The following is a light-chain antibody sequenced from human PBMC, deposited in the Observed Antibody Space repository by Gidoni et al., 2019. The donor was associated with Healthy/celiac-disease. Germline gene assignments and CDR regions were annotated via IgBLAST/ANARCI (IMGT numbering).Light chain of an antibody. CDR1: QSVSSSY. Sequence: EIVLTQSPGTLSLSPGERATLSCRASQSVSSSYLAWYQQKPGQAPRCLIYGAPSRATGIPDRFSGSGSGTDFTLTISRLEPEDFAVYYCQQYGSSPWTFGQGTKVEIK. J-gene: IGKJ1*01. CDR3: QQYGSSPWT. CDR2: GAP. V-gene: IGKV3-20*01.